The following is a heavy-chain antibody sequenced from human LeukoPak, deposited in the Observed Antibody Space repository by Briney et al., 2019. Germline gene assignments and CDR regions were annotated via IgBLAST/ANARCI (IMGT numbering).Heavy chain of an antibody. V-gene: IGHV1-69*13. CDR2: IIPIFGTA. Sequence: SVKVSCKASGGTFSSYAISWVRQAPGQGLEWMGGIIPIFGTANYAQKSQGRVTITADESTSTAYMELSSLRSEDTAVYYCARDPDDSSPPMGYWGQGTLVTVSS. CDR3: ARDPDDSSPPMGY. D-gene: IGHD3-22*01. CDR1: GGTFSSYA. J-gene: IGHJ4*02.